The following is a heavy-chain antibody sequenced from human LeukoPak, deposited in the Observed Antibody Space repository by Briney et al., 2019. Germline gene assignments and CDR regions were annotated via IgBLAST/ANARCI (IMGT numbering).Heavy chain of an antibody. D-gene: IGHD3-3*01. CDR2: IYYSGST. J-gene: IGHJ4*02. Sequence: SETLSLTCTVSGGSISSSSYYWGWIRQPPGKGLEWIGSIYYSGSTYYNPSLKSRVTISVDTSKNQFSLKLSSVTAADTAVYYCARDVSGYYIWGQGTLVTVSS. CDR3: ARDVSGYYI. V-gene: IGHV4-39*07. CDR1: GGSISSSSYY.